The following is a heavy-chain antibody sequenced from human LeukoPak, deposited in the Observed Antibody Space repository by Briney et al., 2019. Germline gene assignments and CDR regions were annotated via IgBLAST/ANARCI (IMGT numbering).Heavy chain of an antibody. Sequence: SETLSLTCTVSGGSISGYYWSWIRQPPGKGLEWIGYISYSGTTNYDPSLKSRVTISVDTSKNQFSLKLRSVSAADTAVYYCARYRAFDIWGQGTMVTVSS. CDR3: ARYRAFDI. CDR1: GGSISGYY. J-gene: IGHJ3*02. CDR2: ISYSGTT. V-gene: IGHV4-59*01.